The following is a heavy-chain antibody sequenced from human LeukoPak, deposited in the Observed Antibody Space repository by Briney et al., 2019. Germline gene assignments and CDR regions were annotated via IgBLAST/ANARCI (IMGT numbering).Heavy chain of an antibody. CDR3: ARDPTRHLYYYDSSGYYNG. J-gene: IGHJ4*02. Sequence: ASVKVSCKASGYTFTSYGISWVRQAPGQGLEWMGRIIPILGIANYAQKFQGRVTITADKSTSTAYMELSSLRSEDTAVYYCARDPTRHLYYYDSSGYYNGWGQGTLVTVSS. CDR1: GYTFTSYG. D-gene: IGHD3-22*01. V-gene: IGHV1-69*04. CDR2: IIPILGIA.